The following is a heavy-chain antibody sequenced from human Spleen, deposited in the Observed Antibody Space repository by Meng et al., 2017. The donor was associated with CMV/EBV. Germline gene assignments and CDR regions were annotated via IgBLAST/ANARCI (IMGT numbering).Heavy chain of an antibody. D-gene: IGHD1-26*01. J-gene: IGHJ4*02. V-gene: IGHV3-7*01. CDR2: IKHDGSEK. CDR1: GGSISSYY. CDR3: AREVGATDYFDY. Sequence: ETLSLTCTVSGGSISSYYWSWVRRAPGKGLEWVATIKHDGSEKFHVDSVEGRFTISRDNARNSLFLQMDTLRAEDTAVYYCAREVGATDYFDYWGQGTLVTVSS.